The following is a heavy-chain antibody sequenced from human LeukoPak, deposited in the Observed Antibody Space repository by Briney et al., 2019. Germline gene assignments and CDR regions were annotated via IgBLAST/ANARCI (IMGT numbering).Heavy chain of an antibody. V-gene: IGHV3-15*01. D-gene: IGHD2-15*01. J-gene: IGHJ3*02. Sequence: GGSLRLSCAASGFTFNNAWMSWVRQAPGKGLEWVGRIKSKTDGGTADDAAPVKGIFTISRDDSKNKVYLQMNSLKTEDTAVYYCTTDATEFDAFDIWGQGTMVTVSS. CDR2: IKSKTDGGTA. CDR3: TTDATEFDAFDI. CDR1: GFTFNNAW.